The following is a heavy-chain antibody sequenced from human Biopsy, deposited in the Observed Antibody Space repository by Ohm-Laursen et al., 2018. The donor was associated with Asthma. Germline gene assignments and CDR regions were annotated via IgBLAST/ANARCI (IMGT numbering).Heavy chain of an antibody. CDR3: AKFRVAVAAVFHY. Sequence: SLRLSCAASGFAFNNSSMTWVRQAPGKGLEWVSSISASGVRTFYADSVKGRFTISRDNSKNTLFLQMNSLRAEDTAVYYCAKFRVAVAAVFHYWGQGTLVTVSS. J-gene: IGHJ4*02. V-gene: IGHV3-23*01. CDR2: ISASGVRT. CDR1: GFAFNNSS. D-gene: IGHD6-19*01.